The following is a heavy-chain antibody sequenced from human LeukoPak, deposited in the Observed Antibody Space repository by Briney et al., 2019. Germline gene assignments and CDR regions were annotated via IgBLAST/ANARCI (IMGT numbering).Heavy chain of an antibody. J-gene: IGHJ4*02. CDR3: ARDYYGSGSYLASHFDY. Sequence: PGGSLRLSCAASGFTFSSYSMNWVRQAPGKGLEWLSSISSSSSYIYYADSVKGRFTISRDNAKNSLYLQMNSLRAEDTAVYYCARDYYGSGSYLASHFDYWGQGTLVTVSS. D-gene: IGHD3-10*01. CDR2: ISSSSSYI. V-gene: IGHV3-21*01. CDR1: GFTFSSYS.